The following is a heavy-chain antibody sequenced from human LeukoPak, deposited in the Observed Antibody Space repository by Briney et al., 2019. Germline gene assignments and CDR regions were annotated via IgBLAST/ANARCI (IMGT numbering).Heavy chain of an antibody. CDR3: AKDRLPDGRWSLDY. D-gene: IGHD6-13*01. CDR2: IFGNGEGA. Sequence: GSLRLXCVGXGFPFNIYAMNWVRLAPGKGLEWVSGIFGNGEGADYAGSVKGRFTISRDNSKNTLYLQMNNLKAEDTALYYCAKDRLPDGRWSLDYWGQGTLVTVSP. V-gene: IGHV3-23*01. J-gene: IGHJ4*02. CDR1: GFPFNIYA.